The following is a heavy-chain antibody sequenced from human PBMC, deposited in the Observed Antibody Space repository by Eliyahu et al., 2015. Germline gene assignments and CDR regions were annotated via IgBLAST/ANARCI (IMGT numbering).Heavy chain of an antibody. D-gene: IGHD6-13*01. CDR2: ISGSGTTT. CDR1: GFXFSXYA. V-gene: IGHV3-23*01. Sequence: EVELLESGGGLVXPAGSLRLXWXASGFXFSXYAMXWVRQAPGKGLEWVSSISGSGTTTYYADSVKGRFTISRDNSKNTLFLQMNSLRAEETAVYYCAKSWYSSSRYSPFDYWGQGTLVTVSS. CDR3: AKSWYSSSRYSPFDY. J-gene: IGHJ4*02.